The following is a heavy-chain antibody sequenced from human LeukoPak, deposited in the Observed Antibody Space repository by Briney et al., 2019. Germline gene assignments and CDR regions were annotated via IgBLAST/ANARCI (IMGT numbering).Heavy chain of an antibody. Sequence: SETLSLTCSVSGGSFTGFYWTWLRQSPGKGLEWIGYIYYTGTSNYNPSLKSRVAISIDTSKNQFSLKLSSVTAADTAVYYCARALYGGNSDYWGQGTLVTVSS. J-gene: IGHJ4*02. CDR1: GGSFTGFY. CDR3: ARALYGGNSDY. D-gene: IGHD4-23*01. CDR2: IYYTGTS. V-gene: IGHV4-59*12.